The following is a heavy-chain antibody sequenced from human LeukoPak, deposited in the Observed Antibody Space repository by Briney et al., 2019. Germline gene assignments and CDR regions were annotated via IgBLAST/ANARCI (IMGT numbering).Heavy chain of an antibody. Sequence: ASVKVSCKASGDTFSSYGISWIRQSPGQGLEWMGWISAHNGATNFAQKFQGRLTMTADTSTTTAYMELRSLTSDDTAIYYCARDSETISGVVIPSNYWGQGTLVTVSP. CDR3: ARDSETISGVVIPSNY. CDR1: GDTFSSYG. CDR2: ISAHNGAT. V-gene: IGHV1-18*01. D-gene: IGHD3-3*01. J-gene: IGHJ4*02.